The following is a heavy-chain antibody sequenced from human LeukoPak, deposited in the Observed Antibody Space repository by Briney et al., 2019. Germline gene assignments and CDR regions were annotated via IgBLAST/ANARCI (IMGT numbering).Heavy chain of an antibody. D-gene: IGHD4-17*01. V-gene: IGHV4-59*12. CDR2: IYYSGST. CDR1: GGSISSYY. Sequence: PSETLSLTCTVSGGSISSYYWSWIRQPPGKGLEWIGYIYYSGSTYYNPSLKSRVTISVDTSKNQFSLKLSSVTAADTAVYYCARDRDYGANDYWGQGTLVTVSS. CDR3: ARDRDYGANDY. J-gene: IGHJ4*02.